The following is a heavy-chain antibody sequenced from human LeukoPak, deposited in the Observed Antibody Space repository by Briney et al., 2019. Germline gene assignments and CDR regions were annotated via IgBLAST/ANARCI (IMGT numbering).Heavy chain of an antibody. D-gene: IGHD4-17*01. CDR2: INHSGST. CDR3: ARYGHYYYYGMDV. CDR1: GGSFSGYY. V-gene: IGHV4-34*01. Sequence: PSETLSLTCAVYGGSFSGYYWSWIRQPPGKGLEWIGEINHSGSTNCNPSLKSRVTISVDTSKNQFSLKLSSVTAADTAVYYCARYGHYYYYGMDVWGEGTTVTVSS. J-gene: IGHJ6*04.